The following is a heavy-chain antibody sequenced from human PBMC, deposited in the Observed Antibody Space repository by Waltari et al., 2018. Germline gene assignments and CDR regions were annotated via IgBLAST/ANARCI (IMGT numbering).Heavy chain of an antibody. D-gene: IGHD5-18*01. V-gene: IGHV4-61*02. CDR1: GGSISNLNFS. Sequence: QVQLQESGPGLAKASQTLYLTCDVSGGSISNLNFSWSWIRQPAGKGLEWIGRIYRSGVTDYNPSLRGRATMFLDMSKNQFSLTVDSLIAADTAVYYCAVSPDTATSRAAFHFWGPGTTVSVSS. J-gene: IGHJ6*02. CDR2: IYRSGVT. CDR3: AVSPDTATSRAAFHF.